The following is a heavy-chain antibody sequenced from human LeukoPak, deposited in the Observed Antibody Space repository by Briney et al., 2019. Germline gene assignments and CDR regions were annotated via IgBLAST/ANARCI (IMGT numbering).Heavy chain of an antibody. CDR1: GYTFTSYG. V-gene: IGHV1-18*01. J-gene: IGHJ6*03. CDR3: ARVYTVNYYYYMDV. CDR2: INTFSGHT. Sequence: ASVTISCKASGYTFTSYGISWVRQAPGHGLEWMGWINTFSGHTNYAQSRQGIVTMTTDTSTSTVYMELSSLISDDTAVYYCARVYTVNYYYYMDVWGNGTPVTVSS. D-gene: IGHD4-17*01.